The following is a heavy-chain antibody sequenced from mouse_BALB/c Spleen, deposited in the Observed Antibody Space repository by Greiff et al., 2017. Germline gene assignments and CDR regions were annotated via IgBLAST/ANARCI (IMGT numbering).Heavy chain of an antibody. V-gene: IGHV3-8*02. CDR3: ARDSLLRGRAY. D-gene: IGHD1-2*01. J-gene: IGHJ3*01. Sequence: VKLVESGPSLVKPSQTLSLTCSVTGDSITSGYWNWIRKFPGNKLEYMGYISYSGSTYYNPSLKSRTSITRDTSKNQYYLQLNSVTTEDTATDYCARDSLLRGRAYWGQGTLVTVSA. CDR2: ISYSGST. CDR1: GDSITSGY.